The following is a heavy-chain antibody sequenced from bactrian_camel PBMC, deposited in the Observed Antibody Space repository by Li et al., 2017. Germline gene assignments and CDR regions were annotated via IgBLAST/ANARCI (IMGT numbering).Heavy chain of an antibody. V-gene: IGHV3S53*01. Sequence: HVQLVESGGGSVHPGGSLRLSCTISGVTFDDADMGWYRQAPGSECEMVSAINSDGSTTYADSVKGRFTISRDNAKNTLYLQLNSLKPEDTAVYYCVTPVGDNDDYVSLRYFYQGTQVTVSS. J-gene: IGHJ6*01. CDR1: GVTFDDAD. CDR2: INSDGST. D-gene: IGHD4*01.